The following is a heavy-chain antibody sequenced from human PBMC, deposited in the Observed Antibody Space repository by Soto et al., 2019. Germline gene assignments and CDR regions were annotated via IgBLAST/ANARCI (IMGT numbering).Heavy chain of an antibody. V-gene: IGHV1-69*05. D-gene: IGHD3-22*01. CDR3: ARGGDFYDSSGYRYPYAFDI. J-gene: IGHJ3*02. Sequence: VQLVQSGAEVKKPGSSVKVSCKASGGTFSTYTISWVRQAPGQGLEWMGGINPIFGTANYAQKFQGRVTITSDESRAKAYMELRSLRAEDKAVFYCARGGDFYDSSGYRYPYAFDIWGQGKMVTVSS. CDR2: INPIFGTA. CDR1: GGTFSTYT.